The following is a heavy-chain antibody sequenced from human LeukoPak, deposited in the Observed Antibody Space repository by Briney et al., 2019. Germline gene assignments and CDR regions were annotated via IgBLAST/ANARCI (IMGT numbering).Heavy chain of an antibody. Sequence: ASVKVSCKASGYTFTSYDINWVRQATGQGLEWMGWMNPDSGNTGYAQKFQGRVAMTRNTSISTAYMELSSLRSEDTAVYYCARGTVCGSGGKCSGSWYYDYWGQGTLVTVSS. V-gene: IGHV1-8*01. CDR1: GYTFTSYD. CDR2: MNPDSGNT. CDR3: ARGTVCGSGGKCSGSWYYDY. D-gene: IGHD6-13*01. J-gene: IGHJ4*02.